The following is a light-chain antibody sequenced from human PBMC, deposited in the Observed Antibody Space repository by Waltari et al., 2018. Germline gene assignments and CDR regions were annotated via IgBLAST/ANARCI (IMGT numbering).Light chain of an antibody. V-gene: IGKV1-5*03. CDR1: QSVSNW. Sequence: DIQMTQSPSTLSASVGARVTITCRASQSVSNWLAWYQQKPGKAPKLLIYKASSLESGVPSRFSGSGSGTEFTLTISSLQPDDFATYYCQQYNSYSTFGQGTKLEIK. CDR3: QQYNSYST. J-gene: IGKJ2*01. CDR2: KAS.